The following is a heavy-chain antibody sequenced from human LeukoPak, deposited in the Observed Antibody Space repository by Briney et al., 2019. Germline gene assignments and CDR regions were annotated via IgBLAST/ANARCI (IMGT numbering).Heavy chain of an antibody. D-gene: IGHD3-9*01. J-gene: IGHJ4*02. CDR1: GYTFTSYG. V-gene: IGHV1-18*01. CDR3: ARDLTYYDILTGYYPLGY. Sequence: ASVKVSCKASGYTFTSYGISWVRQAPGQGLEWMGWISAYNGNTNYAQKLQGRVTMTTDTSTSTAYVELRSLRPDDTAVYYCARDLTYYDILTGYYPLGYWGQGTLVTVSS. CDR2: ISAYNGNT.